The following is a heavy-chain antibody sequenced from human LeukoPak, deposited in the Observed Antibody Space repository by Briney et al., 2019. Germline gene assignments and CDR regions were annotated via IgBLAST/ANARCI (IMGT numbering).Heavy chain of an antibody. D-gene: IGHD3-10*01. CDR3: AKDPSESYNYGYFDY. V-gene: IGHV3-23*01. J-gene: IGHJ4*02. CDR2: ISGSGGST. Sequence: GGSLRLSCAASGLILRSYAMSWVRQAPGKGLEWVSAISGSGGSTYYADSVKGRFTISRDNAKNTEYLQMNSLRVEDTAVYFCAKDPSESYNYGYFDYWGQGTLVTVSS. CDR1: GLILRSYA.